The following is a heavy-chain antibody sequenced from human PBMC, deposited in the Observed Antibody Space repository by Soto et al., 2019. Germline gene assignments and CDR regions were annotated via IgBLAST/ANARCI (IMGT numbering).Heavy chain of an antibody. D-gene: IGHD2-2*02. CDR2: INAGNGNT. CDR3: ARDTALLDY. CDR1: GYTFTSYA. J-gene: IGHJ4*02. Sequence: QVQLVQSGAEVKKPGASVQVSCKASGYTFTSYAMHLVCQAPGKRIEWMGWINAGNGNTKFSQKFQGRVPITRDTSASPAYMDLSTLRSEDTAVYYCARDTALLDYWGQGTLVTVSS. V-gene: IGHV1-3*01.